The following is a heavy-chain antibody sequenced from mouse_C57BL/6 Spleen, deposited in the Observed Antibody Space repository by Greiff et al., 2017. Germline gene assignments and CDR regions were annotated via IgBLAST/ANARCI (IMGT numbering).Heavy chain of an antibody. CDR3: VKAVDGWYWYFDV. Sequence: EVKVVESGGGLVQPGASLRLSCAASGFTFTDYYMSWVRQPPGKAPEWLALLRNKANGYTTEYTASVKGRFTISRDNSQNILYLQMNTLRAEDSATYYCVKAVDGWYWYFDVWGTGTTVTVSS. CDR1: GFTFTDYY. D-gene: IGHD1-1*02. V-gene: IGHV7-4*01. J-gene: IGHJ1*03. CDR2: LRNKANGYTT.